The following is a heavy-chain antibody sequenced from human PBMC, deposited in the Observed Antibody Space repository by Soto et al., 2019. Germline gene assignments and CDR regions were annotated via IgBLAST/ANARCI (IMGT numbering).Heavy chain of an antibody. CDR1: GGSISSSSFH. D-gene: IGHD6-13*01. Sequence: SETLSLTCTVSGGSISSSSFHWGWLRQPPGKGREWIGSIYYSGSTYYSPALKSRVTISVDTSKNQFSLKLSSVTAADTAVYYCARRERAAGTDWWFDPWGQGTLVTVSS. J-gene: IGHJ5*02. CDR3: ARRERAAGTDWWFDP. V-gene: IGHV4-39*01. CDR2: IYYSGST.